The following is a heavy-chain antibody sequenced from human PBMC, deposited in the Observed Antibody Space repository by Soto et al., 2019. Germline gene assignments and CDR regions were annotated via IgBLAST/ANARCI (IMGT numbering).Heavy chain of an antibody. CDR1: GFSFSSYA. D-gene: IGHD6-19*01. CDR2: ISHDGINK. Sequence: QVRLVESGGGVVQPGRSLRLSCTASGFSFSSYAMYWFRQPPGKGLEWVAVISHDGINKHYADSVKGRVTVSRDNSNHAQTVKLNIMRGEDKAMYSCARDMYSSDYFVKWFESWGQGTLVTVSS. J-gene: IGHJ5*01. CDR3: ARDMYSSDYFVKWFES. V-gene: IGHV3-30-3*01.